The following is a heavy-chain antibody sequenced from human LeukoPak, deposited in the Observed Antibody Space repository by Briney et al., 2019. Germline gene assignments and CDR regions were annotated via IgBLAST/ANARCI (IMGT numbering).Heavy chain of an antibody. Sequence: GGSLRLSCAASGFTFSSYAMSWVRQAPGKGLEWVSAISGSGGSTYYADSVEGRFTISRVNSKNTLYLQMNSLRAEDTAVYYCAKFRSVYAGNRVSAFDIWGQGTMVTVSS. J-gene: IGHJ3*02. CDR1: GFTFSSYA. V-gene: IGHV3-23*01. D-gene: IGHD6-13*01. CDR3: AKFRSVYAGNRVSAFDI. CDR2: ISGSGGST.